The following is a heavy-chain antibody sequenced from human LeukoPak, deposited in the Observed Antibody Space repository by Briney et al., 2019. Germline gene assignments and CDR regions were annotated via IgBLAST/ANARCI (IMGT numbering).Heavy chain of an antibody. J-gene: IGHJ4*02. D-gene: IGHD4-17*01. CDR3: ARESVDYGDYPDYFDY. Sequence: GESLKISCKGSGYSFTRHWISWVRQMPGKGLEWMGRIDPSDSYTNYSPSSQGHVNISADKSISTAYLQWTSLKASDTAMYYCARESVDYGDYPDYFDYWGQGTLVTVSS. CDR2: IDPSDSYT. CDR1: GYSFTRHW. V-gene: IGHV5-10-1*01.